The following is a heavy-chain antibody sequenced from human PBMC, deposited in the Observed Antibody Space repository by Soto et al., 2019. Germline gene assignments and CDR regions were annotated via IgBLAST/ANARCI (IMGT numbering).Heavy chain of an antibody. CDR3: ASLSDAFDI. J-gene: IGHJ3*02. V-gene: IGHV3-33*01. CDR1: GFTFSTYV. Sequence: QVQLVESGGGVVQPGRSLRLSCAASGFTFSTYVMHWVRQAPGKGLEWVAVIWYDGSNKYYADSVKGRFTISRDNSKNTLYLQMNRLRAEDTAVYYCASLSDAFDIWGQGTMVTVSS. CDR2: IWYDGSNK.